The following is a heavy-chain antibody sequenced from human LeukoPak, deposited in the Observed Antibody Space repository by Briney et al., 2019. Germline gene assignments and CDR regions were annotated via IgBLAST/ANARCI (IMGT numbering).Heavy chain of an antibody. CDR1: GYTFTGYY. Sequence: ASVKVSCKASGYTFTGYYMHWVRQAPGQGLEWMGRINPNSGGTNYAQKFQGRVTMTRDTSISTAYMELSRLRSDDTAVYYCARDGVPAIVVVTPDMDVWGQGTTVTVSS. J-gene: IGHJ6*02. CDR2: INPNSGGT. V-gene: IGHV1-2*06. CDR3: ARDGVPAIVVVTPDMDV. D-gene: IGHD3-22*01.